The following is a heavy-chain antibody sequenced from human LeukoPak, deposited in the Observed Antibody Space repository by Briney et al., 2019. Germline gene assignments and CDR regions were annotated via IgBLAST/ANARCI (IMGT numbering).Heavy chain of an antibody. D-gene: IGHD1-26*01. Sequence: GGSLRLSCAASGFTFSSSNMHWVRQAPGKGLEGVSFISGTSTAIIYADSVKGRFTISRDIGRKSLYLQMNSLSDEDTAVYYCARGGGRSYSDAFDIWGQGTVVTVSS. CDR2: ISGTSTAI. CDR1: GFTFSSSN. J-gene: IGHJ3*02. V-gene: IGHV3-48*02. CDR3: ARGGGRSYSDAFDI.